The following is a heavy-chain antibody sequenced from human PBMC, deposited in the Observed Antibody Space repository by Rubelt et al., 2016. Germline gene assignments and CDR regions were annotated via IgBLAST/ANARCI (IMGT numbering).Heavy chain of an antibody. Sequence: QVQLVQSGGEVKRPGASVKVSCKASGYTFISYGITWVRQAPGQGLEWMGWISGNNGNTNYAQKLQGRVTMTTYTSTGTAYMELGSLGTDDTAVYYRARDRWQQPDYWGQGTLVTVSS. D-gene: IGHD6-13*01. V-gene: IGHV1-18*01. CDR3: ARDRWQQPDY. J-gene: IGHJ4*02. CDR2: ISGNNGNT. CDR1: GYTFISYG.